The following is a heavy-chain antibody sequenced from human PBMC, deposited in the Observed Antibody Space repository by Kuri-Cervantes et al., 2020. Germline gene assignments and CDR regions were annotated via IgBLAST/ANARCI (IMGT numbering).Heavy chain of an antibody. CDR2: INPNSGGT. V-gene: IGHV1-2*02. D-gene: IGHD2-2*01. CDR3: ARPSLPAAIDYFDY. J-gene: IGHJ4*02. CDR1: GYTFTGYY. Sequence: ASVKVSCKASGYTFTGYYMHWVRQAPGQGLEWMGWINPNSGGTNYAQKFQGRVTITRDTSASTAYMELSSLRSEDTAVYYCARPSLPAAIDYFDYWGQGTLVTVSS.